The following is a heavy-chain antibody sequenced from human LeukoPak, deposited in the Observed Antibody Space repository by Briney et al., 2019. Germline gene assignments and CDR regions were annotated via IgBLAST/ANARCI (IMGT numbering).Heavy chain of an antibody. J-gene: IGHJ4*02. D-gene: IGHD5-18*01. CDR3: ATDRYIYGDY. Sequence: PGGSLRLSCAASGFTFNYYSMNWVRQAPGKGLEWVAFIRHDGSIKYYVDSVKGRFTISRDNSKNTLYLQMNSLRAEDTAVYFCATDRYIYGDYWSQGTLVTVSS. V-gene: IGHV3-30*02. CDR2: IRHDGSIK. CDR1: GFTFNYYS.